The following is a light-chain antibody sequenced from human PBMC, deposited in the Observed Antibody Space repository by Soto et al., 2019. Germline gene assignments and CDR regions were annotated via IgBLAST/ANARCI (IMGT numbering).Light chain of an antibody. CDR3: LQDYNYPCT. J-gene: IGKJ2*02. Sequence: AIQMTQSPSPLSASVGDRVTITCRASQDIRKDLAWYQQKPGKAPQILIYGASTLQTGVASRFSGSGSATDFSLTISSLQPEDSAAYYCLQDYNYPCTVGQGTKVDSK. CDR2: GAS. CDR1: QDIRKD. V-gene: IGKV1-6*01.